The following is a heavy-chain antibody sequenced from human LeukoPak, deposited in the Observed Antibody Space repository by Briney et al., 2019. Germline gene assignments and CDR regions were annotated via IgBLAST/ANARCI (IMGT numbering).Heavy chain of an antibody. CDR1: GFTFSIVS. Sequence: TGGSLRLSCAASGFTFSIVSMSWVRQAPGRGLEWISYISSSSSTIYYADSVKGRFTISRDNAKNSVYLQMNSLRAEDTAVYSCARARSGNYFDYWGQGTLVTVSS. CDR3: ARARSGNYFDY. D-gene: IGHD3-3*01. V-gene: IGHV3-48*01. CDR2: ISSSSSTI. J-gene: IGHJ4*02.